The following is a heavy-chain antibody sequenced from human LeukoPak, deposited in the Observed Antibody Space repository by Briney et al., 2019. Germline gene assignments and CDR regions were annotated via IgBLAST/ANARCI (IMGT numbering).Heavy chain of an antibody. D-gene: IGHD2-15*01. CDR2: IPYDGSSK. Sequence: GGSLRLSCVASGFTFSSYGMHWVRQAPGKGLEWVAVIPYDGSSKYYADSVKSRFTISRDNSKNTLSLQMNSLRLEDTAVYYCAKDPGVAVSPEYLQHWGQGTLVTVSS. J-gene: IGHJ1*01. CDR1: GFTFSSYG. V-gene: IGHV3-30*18. CDR3: AKDPGVAVSPEYLQH.